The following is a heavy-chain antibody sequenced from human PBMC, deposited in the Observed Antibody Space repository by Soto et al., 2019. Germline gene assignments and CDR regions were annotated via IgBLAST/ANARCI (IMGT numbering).Heavy chain of an antibody. CDR2: ISGSGGST. V-gene: IGHV3-23*01. CDR1: GFTFSSYA. J-gene: IGHJ6*03. D-gene: IGHD2-2*01. CDR3: AKAVVVPAAMAVYYYYMDV. Sequence: PGGSLRLSCAASGFTFSSYAMSWVRQAPGKGLEWVSAISGSGGSTYYADSVKGRFTISRDNSKNTLYLQMNSLRAEDTAVYYCAKAVVVPAAMAVYYYYMDVWGKGTTVTVSS.